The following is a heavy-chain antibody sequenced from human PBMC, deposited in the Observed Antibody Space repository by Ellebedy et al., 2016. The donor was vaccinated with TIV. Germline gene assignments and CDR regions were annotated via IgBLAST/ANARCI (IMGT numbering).Heavy chain of an antibody. D-gene: IGHD3-3*01. J-gene: IGHJ6*02. CDR1: GYTFTSYA. CDR2: INAGNGNT. Sequence: ASVKVSCKASGYTFTSYAMHWVRQAPGQRLEWMGWINAGNGNTKYSRKFQGRVTISRDTSASTAYMELSSLRSEDTAVYYCARDKGAYDFWSGYSGYYYGMDVWGQGTTVTVSS. V-gene: IGHV1-3*01. CDR3: ARDKGAYDFWSGYSGYYYGMDV.